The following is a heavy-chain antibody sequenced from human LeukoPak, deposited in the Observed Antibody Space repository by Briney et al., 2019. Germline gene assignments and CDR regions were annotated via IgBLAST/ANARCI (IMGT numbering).Heavy chain of an antibody. V-gene: IGHV3-9*01. CDR3: AKNGGYRSFSYYYYGMDV. CDR2: ISWNSGSI. J-gene: IGHJ6*02. Sequence: GGSLRLSCAASGFTFDDYAKHWVRQAPGKGLEWVSGISWNSGSIGYADSVKGRFTISRDNAKNSLYLQMNSLRAEDTALYYCAKNGGYRSFSYYYYGMDVWGQGTTVTVSS. D-gene: IGHD6-19*01. CDR1: GFTFDDYA.